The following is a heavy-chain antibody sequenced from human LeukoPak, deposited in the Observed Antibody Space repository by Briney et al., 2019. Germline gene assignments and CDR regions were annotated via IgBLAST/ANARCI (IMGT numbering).Heavy chain of an antibody. J-gene: IGHJ4*02. V-gene: IGHV3-23*01. CDR2: TNSGGSSS. CDR3: AKQAYARSLGE. Sequence: GGPLSLSCATSGFPFSDFSMSWVRQAPGKGLEWISTTNSGGSSSDYADSVKGRFTISRDNSKNTLYLQMSSLRVEDTAMYYCAKQAYARSLGEGGPGTLVTVFS. CDR1: GFPFSDFS. D-gene: IGHD2-8*01.